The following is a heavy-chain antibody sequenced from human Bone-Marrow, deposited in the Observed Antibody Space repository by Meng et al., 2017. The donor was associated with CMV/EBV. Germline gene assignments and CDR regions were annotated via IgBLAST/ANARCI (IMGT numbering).Heavy chain of an antibody. J-gene: IGHJ6*02. D-gene: IGHD3-10*02. CDR2: ISYDGSNK. Sequence: GESLKISCAASGFTFSNYAIHWVRQAPGKGLEWVAVISYDGSNKYYADSVKGRFTISRDNSKNTLYLQMNSLRAEDTAVYYCARGYFMFSVNYYYYGMDVWGQGTTVTVSS. V-gene: IGHV3-30-3*01. CDR3: ARGYFMFSVNYYYYGMDV. CDR1: GFTFSNYA.